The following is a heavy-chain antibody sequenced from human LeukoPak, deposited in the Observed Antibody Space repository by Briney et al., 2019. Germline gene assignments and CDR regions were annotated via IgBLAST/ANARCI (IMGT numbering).Heavy chain of an antibody. CDR3: ARTGALDAFDI. CDR1: GFTFSSYE. D-gene: IGHD1-1*01. J-gene: IGHJ3*02. Sequence: GGSLRLSCAASGFTFSSYEMSWVRQAPGKGLEWVSYISSSGSTIYYADSVKGRFNISRDNAKNSLYLQMNSLRAEYTAVYYCARTGALDAFDIWGQGTMVTVSS. V-gene: IGHV3-48*03. CDR2: ISSSGSTI.